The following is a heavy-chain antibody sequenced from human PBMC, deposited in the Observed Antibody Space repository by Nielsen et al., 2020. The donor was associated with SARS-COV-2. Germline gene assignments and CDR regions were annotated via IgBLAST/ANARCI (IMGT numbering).Heavy chain of an antibody. CDR2: INSAGDVT. Sequence: GESLKISCAASGFTFRNYAMSWVRQAPGKGLEWVSSINSAGDVTYYTGSVKGRFTVSRDNSKSMVYLQMHSLRVEDSALYYCAKVAPTYIAAAAANYWGQGIVVTVS. V-gene: IGHV3-23*01. CDR3: AKVAPTYIAAAAANY. J-gene: IGHJ4*02. D-gene: IGHD6-13*01. CDR1: GFTFRNYA.